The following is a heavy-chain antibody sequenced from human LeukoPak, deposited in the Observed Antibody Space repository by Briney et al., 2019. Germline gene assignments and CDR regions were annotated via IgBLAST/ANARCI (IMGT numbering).Heavy chain of an antibody. V-gene: IGHV1-2*02. D-gene: IGHD2-2*02. CDR2: INPNSGGT. CDR3: ARPLYCSSTSCYTVPWFDP. Sequence: ASVKVSCKASGYTFTGYYMHWVRQAPGQGLEWMGWINPNSGGTNYAQKFQGRVTMTRDTSISTAYMELNRLRSDDTAVYYCARPLYCSSTSCYTVPWFDPWGQGTLVTVSS. J-gene: IGHJ5*02. CDR1: GYTFTGYY.